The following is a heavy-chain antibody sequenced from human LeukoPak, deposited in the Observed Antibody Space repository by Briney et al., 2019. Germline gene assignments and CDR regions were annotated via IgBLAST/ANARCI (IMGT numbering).Heavy chain of an antibody. CDR3: AKVRGTDSSGYFFDY. V-gene: IGHV3-9*01. Sequence: SLRLSCAASGFTFDNYAMHWVRQAPGKGLEWLSIISWNSGYIGYADSVKGRFTISRDNAKKSLDLQMNSLRAEDTAFYYCAKVRGTDSSGYFFDYWGQGTLVTVSS. D-gene: IGHD3-22*01. CDR1: GFTFDNYA. J-gene: IGHJ4*02. CDR2: ISWNSGYI.